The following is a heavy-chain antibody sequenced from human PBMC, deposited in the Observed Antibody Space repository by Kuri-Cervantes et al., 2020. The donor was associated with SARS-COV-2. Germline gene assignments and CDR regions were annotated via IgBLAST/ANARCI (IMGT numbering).Heavy chain of an antibody. J-gene: IGHJ4*02. CDR1: GYIFTVYY. Sequence: SCKASGYIFTVYYVHWVRQAPGKGLEWVAFIRYDGSNKYYADSVKGRFTISRDNSKNTLYLQMNSLRAEDTAVYYCARDHYDFWSGYFFDYWGQGTLVTVSS. CDR2: IRYDGSNK. D-gene: IGHD3-3*01. CDR3: ARDHYDFWSGYFFDY. V-gene: IGHV3-30*02.